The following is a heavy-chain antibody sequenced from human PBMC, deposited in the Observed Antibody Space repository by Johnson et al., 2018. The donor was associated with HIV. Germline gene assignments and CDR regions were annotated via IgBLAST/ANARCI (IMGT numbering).Heavy chain of an antibody. Sequence: QVQLVESGGGLVQPGGSLRLSCAASGFTFSSYGMHWVRQAPGKGLEWVAFIRYDGSNTAYADSLRGRFTISGDNAKSTLYLHMNSLRDEDTAVYFCARGLDYYDYSGLRAAAFDLWGQGTMVTVSP. CDR1: GFTFSSYG. D-gene: IGHD3-22*01. CDR3: ARGLDYYDYSGLRAAAFDL. CDR2: IRYDGSNT. J-gene: IGHJ3*01. V-gene: IGHV3-30*02.